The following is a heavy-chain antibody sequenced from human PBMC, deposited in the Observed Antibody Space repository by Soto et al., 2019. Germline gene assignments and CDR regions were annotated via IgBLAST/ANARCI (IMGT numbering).Heavy chain of an antibody. V-gene: IGHV1-3*01. J-gene: IGHJ4*02. CDR2: INVGNGNT. Sequence: ASVKVSCKASGYTSTNYAVHWVRQAPGQGLQWIGWINVGNGNTKSSQKFQGRVTFSRDTSASTAYMEVSSLTSEDAAVYYCTSDNKGLADYWGQGTLVTVSS. CDR3: TSDNKGLADY. CDR1: GYTSTNYA.